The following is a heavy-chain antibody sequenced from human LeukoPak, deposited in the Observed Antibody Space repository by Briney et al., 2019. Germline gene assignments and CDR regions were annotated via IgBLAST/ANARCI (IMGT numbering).Heavy chain of an antibody. J-gene: IGHJ6*03. D-gene: IGHD6-19*01. CDR2: ISDSGGGT. V-gene: IGHV3-23*01. CDR3: AQLGITVAGNSPNYYFMDV. Sequence: GGSLRLPCAASGFTFSSYAMTWVRQAPGKGLEWVATISDSGGGTYYADSVKGRFTISRDNSENTLYLQMNSLRAEDTAVYYCAQLGITVAGNSPNYYFMDVWGKGATVTVSS. CDR1: GFTFSSYA.